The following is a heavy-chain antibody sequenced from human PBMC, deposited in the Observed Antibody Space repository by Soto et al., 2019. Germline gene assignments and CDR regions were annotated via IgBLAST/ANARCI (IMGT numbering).Heavy chain of an antibody. V-gene: IGHV3-74*01. CDR3: TTGLEY. J-gene: IGHJ1*01. CDR2: IAGVGTGT. CDR1: GFTFTNYW. Sequence: GGSLRLSCAASGFTFTNYWMHWVRQVPGKGLVWVSRIAGVGTGTSYSDSVRGRFTISRDNAENTLYLQMNSLRAEDTAVYYFTTGLEYWGQGTRGTVSS.